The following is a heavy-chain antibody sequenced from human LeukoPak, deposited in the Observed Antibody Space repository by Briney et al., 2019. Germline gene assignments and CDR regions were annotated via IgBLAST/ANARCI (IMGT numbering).Heavy chain of an antibody. V-gene: IGHV4-59*01. J-gene: IGHJ5*02. Sequence: SETLSLTCTVSGGSISSYCWSWIRQPPGKGLEWIGYIYYSGSTNYNPSLKSRVTISVDTSKNQFSLKLSSVTAADTAVYYCARVGPSTVTPHRVFWFDPWGQGTLVTVSS. CDR2: IYYSGST. D-gene: IGHD4-17*01. CDR3: ARVGPSTVTPHRVFWFDP. CDR1: GGSISSYC.